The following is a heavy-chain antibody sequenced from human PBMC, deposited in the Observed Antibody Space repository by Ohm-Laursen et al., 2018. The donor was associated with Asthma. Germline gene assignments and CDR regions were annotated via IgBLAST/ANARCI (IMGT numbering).Heavy chain of an antibody. D-gene: IGHD1-1*01. CDR2: ISTASTFI. J-gene: IGHJ4*02. CDR1: GYTFSRYS. CDR3: ARGEGTTIFLGYYFDY. V-gene: IGHV3-21*01. Sequence: SLRLSCSASGYTFSRYSIHWVRQVPGKGLEWVASISTASTFIYYADSVRGRFTTSRDNAKNSVYLQMNSLRAEDTAVYYCARGEGTTIFLGYYFDYWGQGTLVTVAS.